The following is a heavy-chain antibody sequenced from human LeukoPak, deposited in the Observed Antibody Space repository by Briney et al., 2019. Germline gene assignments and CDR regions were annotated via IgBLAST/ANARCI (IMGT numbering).Heavy chain of an antibody. CDR3: ARLPRIEAAGTNDY. CDR2: IYPDDSDT. CDR1: GYSFPSSW. Sequence: GESLKISCEGSGYSFPSSWIGWVRQMPGKGLEWMGIIYPDDSDTRYTPSFQGQVTISADKSISTAYLQWSSLKASDTAMYYCARLPRIEAAGTNDYWGQGTLVTVSS. D-gene: IGHD6-13*01. J-gene: IGHJ4*02. V-gene: IGHV5-51*01.